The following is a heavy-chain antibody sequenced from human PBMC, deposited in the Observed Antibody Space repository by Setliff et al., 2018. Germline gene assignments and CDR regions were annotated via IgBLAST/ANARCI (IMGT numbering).Heavy chain of an antibody. D-gene: IGHD3-22*01. CDR3: ASDVIVVAGTGTNY. CDR1: GSIFTNYN. V-gene: IGHV1-3*01. CDR2: VHGGNGDT. Sequence: ASVKVSCKASGSIFTNYNVYWLRQAPGQTLDLMGHVHGGNGDTKYSEKFQGRLTITRDISATTADMELFSLKSEDTAVYYCASDVIVVAGTGTNYWGQGTLVTVSS. J-gene: IGHJ4*02.